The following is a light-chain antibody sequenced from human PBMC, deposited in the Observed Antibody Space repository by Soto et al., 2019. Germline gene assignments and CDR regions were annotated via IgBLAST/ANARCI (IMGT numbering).Light chain of an antibody. CDR1: QNINTY. CDR2: TAS. Sequence: DIQMTQSPSYLSASVGDRVTISCRASQNINTYLNWYRQKPGKAPELLIYTASTLQTGVPSRFSASGSGTDFTLTISGLQPEDFATYYCQQSYSTPPDTFGQGTKLEI. J-gene: IGKJ2*01. V-gene: IGKV1-39*01. CDR3: QQSYSTPPDT.